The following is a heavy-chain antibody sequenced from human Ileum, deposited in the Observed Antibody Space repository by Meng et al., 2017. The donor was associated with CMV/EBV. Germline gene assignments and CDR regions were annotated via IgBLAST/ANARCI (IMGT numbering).Heavy chain of an antibody. J-gene: IGHJ5*02. Sequence: FSGVSLSSGRLAVGWIRQPPGKALEWLAIIYGDDDKYYSPSLSNSLTITKDTSKNQVVLTMTNMDPVDTATYYCAHRREPHRGDWFDIWGQGILVTVSS. CDR1: GVSLSSGRLA. D-gene: IGHD3-16*01. CDR3: AHRREPHRGDWFDI. V-gene: IGHV2-5*02. CDR2: IYGDDDK.